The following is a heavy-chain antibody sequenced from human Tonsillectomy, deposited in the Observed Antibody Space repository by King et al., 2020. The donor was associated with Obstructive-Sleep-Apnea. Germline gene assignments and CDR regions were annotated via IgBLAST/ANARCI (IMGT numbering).Heavy chain of an antibody. D-gene: IGHD5-24*01. CDR3: AKGSGDEFLPTFLDY. CDR2: ISGSGGST. CDR1: GFTFSSYA. V-gene: IGHV3-23*04. Sequence: VQLVESVGGLVQPGGSLRLSCAASGFTFSSYAMSWVRQAPGEGLVSVSAISGSGGSTYYAVFVKGRVTFSRDNSKNTLYLTMNILRAEDTAVYYCAKGSGDEFLPTFLDYWGQGTLVTVSS. J-gene: IGHJ4*02.